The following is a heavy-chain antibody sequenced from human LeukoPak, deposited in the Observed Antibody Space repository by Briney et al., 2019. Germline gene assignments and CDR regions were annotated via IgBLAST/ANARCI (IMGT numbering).Heavy chain of an antibody. CDR2: IDPSDSYT. V-gene: IGHV5-10-1*01. Sequence: GESLKISCKGSGYSFTSYWISWVRQVPGKGLEWMGRIDPSDSYTNYSPSFQGHVTISADKSISTAYLQWSSLKASDTAMYYCARHELLWFGESPQAFDIWGQGTMVTVSS. J-gene: IGHJ3*02. CDR1: GYSFTSYW. D-gene: IGHD3-10*01. CDR3: ARHELLWFGESPQAFDI.